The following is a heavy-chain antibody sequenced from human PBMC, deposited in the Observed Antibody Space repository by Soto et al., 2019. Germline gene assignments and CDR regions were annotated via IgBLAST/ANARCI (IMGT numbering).Heavy chain of an antibody. J-gene: IGHJ6*02. Sequence: GGSLRLSCVASGFTFVGYTLNWVRQAPGKGLEWVSAISGSDNSTYYADSVKGRFTISRDNSKNTLYLQMSSLRADDTAVYYCAPMGVWGQGTTVTVSS. CDR2: ISGSDNST. CDR1: GFTFVGYT. V-gene: IGHV3-23*01. CDR3: APMGV.